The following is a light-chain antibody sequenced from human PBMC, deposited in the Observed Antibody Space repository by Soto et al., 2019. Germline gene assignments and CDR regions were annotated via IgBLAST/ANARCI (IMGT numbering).Light chain of an antibody. CDR2: DDN. J-gene: IGLJ1*01. CDR1: RSNIGGNS. CDR3: GSWDSSLSAYV. V-gene: IGLV1-51*01. Sequence: QSVMTQPPSVSAAPGQKVTISCSGSRSNIGGNSVSWYQQLPGTAPKLLIYDDNKRPSGIPDRCSGSKSGTSATLGITGFQTGDEADYYCGSWDSSLSAYVFGTGTKLTVL.